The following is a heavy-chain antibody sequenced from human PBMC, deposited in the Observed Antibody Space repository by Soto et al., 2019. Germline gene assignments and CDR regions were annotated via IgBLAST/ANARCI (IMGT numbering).Heavy chain of an antibody. CDR3: ARDRGYCSGGSCYPNWFDP. J-gene: IGHJ5*02. V-gene: IGHV1-3*01. D-gene: IGHD2-15*01. CDR1: GYTFTSYA. Sequence: QVQLVQSGAEVKKPGASVKVSCKASGYTFTSYAMHWVRQAPGQRLEWMGWINAGNGNTKYSQKFQDRVTITRDTSASTAYMELSSLRSEDTAVYYCARDRGYCSGGSCYPNWFDPWGQGTLVTVSS. CDR2: INAGNGNT.